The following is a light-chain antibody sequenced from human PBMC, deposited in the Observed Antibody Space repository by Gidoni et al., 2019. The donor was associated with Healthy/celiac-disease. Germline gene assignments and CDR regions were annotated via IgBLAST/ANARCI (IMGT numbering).Light chain of an antibody. Sequence: DIVMTQTPLSSPVTLGQPASISCRSSQRLVHSDVNTYLSWLQQRPGQPPSLLIYEISNRFSGVPDRFSGSGAGTDVTLKISRVEAGDVGVYYCMQATQCTFGQGTKLEIK. V-gene: IGKV2-24*01. CDR2: EIS. J-gene: IGKJ2*02. CDR3: MQATQCT. CDR1: QRLVHSDVNTY.